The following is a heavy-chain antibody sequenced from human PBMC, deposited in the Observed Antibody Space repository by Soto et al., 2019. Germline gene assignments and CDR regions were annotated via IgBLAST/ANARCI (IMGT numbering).Heavy chain of an antibody. D-gene: IGHD4-17*01. CDR2: INPNSGGT. Sequence: ASGKVSWKASGYTFTVYYMHCVRQAPGQGLEWMGWINPNSGGTNYAQKFKCWVTMTRDASISTAYMELRRLRSDDTAVYYCARDCGSGDYYFDYWGQGNLVPVYS. J-gene: IGHJ4*02. V-gene: IGHV1-2*04. CDR1: GYTFTVYY. CDR3: ARDCGSGDYYFDY.